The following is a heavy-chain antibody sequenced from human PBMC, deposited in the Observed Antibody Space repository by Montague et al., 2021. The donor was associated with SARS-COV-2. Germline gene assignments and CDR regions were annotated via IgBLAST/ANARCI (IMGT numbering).Heavy chain of an antibody. CDR3: ARGRITMIVVVPHNAFDI. V-gene: IGHV3-48*03. Sequence: SLSFSASGFPFSGYEMNWVRQAPGKGLEWVSYISSSGSTIYYADSVKGRFTISRDNAKNSLYLQMNSLRAEDTAVYYCARGRITMIVVVPHNAFDIWGQGTMVTVSS. D-gene: IGHD3-22*01. J-gene: IGHJ3*02. CDR1: GFPFSGYE. CDR2: ISSSGSTI.